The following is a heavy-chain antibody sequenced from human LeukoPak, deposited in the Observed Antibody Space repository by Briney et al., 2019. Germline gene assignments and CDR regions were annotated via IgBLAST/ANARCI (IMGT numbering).Heavy chain of an antibody. V-gene: IGHV3-48*04. Sequence: GGSLRLSCAAAGLTFSTNSMNWVRQAPGKGLEWVSYISSSSSTIYYADSVKGRFTISRDNAKNSLYLQMNSLRAEDTAVYYCARGRGHYYYDSSGYYSDYWGQGTLVTVSS. D-gene: IGHD3-22*01. CDR3: ARGRGHYYYDSSGYYSDY. J-gene: IGHJ4*02. CDR1: GLTFSTNS. CDR2: ISSSSSTI.